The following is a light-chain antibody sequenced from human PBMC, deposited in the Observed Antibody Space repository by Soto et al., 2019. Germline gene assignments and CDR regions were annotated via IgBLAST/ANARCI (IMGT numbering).Light chain of an antibody. CDR2: EVS. CDR1: SSDVGGYNY. CDR3: CSYAGSNNFPYS. V-gene: IGLV2-8*01. Sequence: QSALTQPPSATGSPGQSVTISCTGTSSDVGGYNYVSWYQQHPGKAPKLMIYEVSKRPSGVPDRFSGSKSGNTASLTVSGLQAEDEADYYCCSYAGSNNFPYSFGTGTRSPS. J-gene: IGLJ1*01.